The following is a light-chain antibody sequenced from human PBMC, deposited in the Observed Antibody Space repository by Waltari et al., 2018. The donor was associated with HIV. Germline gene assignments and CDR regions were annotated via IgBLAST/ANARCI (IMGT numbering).Light chain of an antibody. V-gene: IGLV3-1*01. CDR3: QAWDSSTVWV. Sequence: SYELTQPPSVSVSPGQTASITCSGDKLGDKYACWYQQKPGQSPVLVIYQDSKRPSGIPERFSGSNSGNTATLTISGTQAMDEADYHCQAWDSSTVWVFGGGTKLTVL. CDR1: KLGDKY. J-gene: IGLJ3*02. CDR2: QDS.